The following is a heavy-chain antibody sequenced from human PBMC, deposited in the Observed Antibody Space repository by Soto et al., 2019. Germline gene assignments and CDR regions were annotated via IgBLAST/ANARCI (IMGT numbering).Heavy chain of an antibody. Sequence: EVQLLESGGDLVQPGGSLRLSCAASGFTFSSYAMTWVRQAPGKGLEWVSSISASGGSTYYADSVKGRFTISRDKSKNTLDLQMNSLRAEDTAIYYCTRAVSVTTHIDSWGQGTLVTVSS. J-gene: IGHJ4*02. D-gene: IGHD4-17*01. V-gene: IGHV3-23*01. CDR1: GFTFSSYA. CDR3: TRAVSVTTHIDS. CDR2: ISASGGST.